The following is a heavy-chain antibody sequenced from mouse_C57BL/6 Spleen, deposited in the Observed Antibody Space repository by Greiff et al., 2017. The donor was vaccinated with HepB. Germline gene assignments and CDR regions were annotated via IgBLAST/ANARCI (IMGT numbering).Heavy chain of an antibody. D-gene: IGHD2-1*01. J-gene: IGHJ2*01. V-gene: IGHV1-66*01. Sequence: VKLVESGPELVKPGASVKISCKASGYSFTSYYIHWVKQRPGQGLEWIGWIYPGSGNTKYNEKFKGKATLTADTSSSTAYMQLSSLTSEDSAVYYCARSGPIYYGDYWGQGTTLTVSS. CDR3: ARSGPIYYGDY. CDR2: IYPGSGNT. CDR1: GYSFTSYY.